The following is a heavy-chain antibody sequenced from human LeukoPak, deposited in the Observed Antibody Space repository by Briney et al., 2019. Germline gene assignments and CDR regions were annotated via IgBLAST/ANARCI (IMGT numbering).Heavy chain of an antibody. D-gene: IGHD3-16*01. J-gene: IGHJ4*02. CDR1: GYSFTTYW. CDR3: VITPTRMGY. Sequence: GESLKISCKGSGYSFTTYWIAWVRQMPGKGLEWMGSIYPSDSDTRNSPSFQGQVTISADRSTSTAYLQWSSLKASDTAMYYCVITPTRMGYWGQGTLVTVSS. CDR2: IYPSDSDT. V-gene: IGHV5-51*01.